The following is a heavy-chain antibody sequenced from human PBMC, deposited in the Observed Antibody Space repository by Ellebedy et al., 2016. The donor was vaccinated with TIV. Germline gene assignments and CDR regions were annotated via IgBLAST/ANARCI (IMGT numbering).Heavy chain of an antibody. Sequence: GGSLRLXXTTSGFMFGNYAMNWLRQAPGKGLEWVAVIWDDGSNSYYADSVKGRFTISRDDSKSTLDLQMKSLRAEDTAVYYCARGYCSGGSCYHYGMDVWGQGTTVTVSS. CDR2: IWDDGSNS. D-gene: IGHD2-15*01. CDR3: ARGYCSGGSCYHYGMDV. V-gene: IGHV3-33*08. J-gene: IGHJ6*02. CDR1: GFMFGNYA.